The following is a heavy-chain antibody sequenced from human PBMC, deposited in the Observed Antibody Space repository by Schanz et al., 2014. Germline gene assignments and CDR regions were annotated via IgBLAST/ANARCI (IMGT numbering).Heavy chain of an antibody. D-gene: IGHD6-13*01. CDR3: ARLDSSSWYPRY. CDR1: GFTFSDYY. J-gene: IGHJ4*02. Sequence: QVQLVDSGGGLVKPGGSLRLSCAASGFTFSDYYMTWIRQAPGKGLEWVSDISDSGDSTHYADSVKGRFTTSRDNGKKSMYLQMNSLRAEDTAVYYCARLDSSSWYPRYWGQGTLVTGSS. V-gene: IGHV3-11*05. CDR2: ISDSGDST.